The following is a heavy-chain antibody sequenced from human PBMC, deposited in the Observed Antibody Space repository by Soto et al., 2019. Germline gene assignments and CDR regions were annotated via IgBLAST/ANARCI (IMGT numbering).Heavy chain of an antibody. V-gene: IGHV1-18*01. Sequence: QVQLVQSGAELKKPGASVKVSCKASGYSFTTFHITWGRQAPGQGLEWMGWISGYNGNTNYAEKVQGRVTMTTDTSTSTAYMEMRSLTYDDTAVYYCARAVDTAMVPYYFDYWGQGTLVTVSS. CDR1: GYSFTTFH. D-gene: IGHD5-18*01. CDR2: ISGYNGNT. CDR3: ARAVDTAMVPYYFDY. J-gene: IGHJ4*02.